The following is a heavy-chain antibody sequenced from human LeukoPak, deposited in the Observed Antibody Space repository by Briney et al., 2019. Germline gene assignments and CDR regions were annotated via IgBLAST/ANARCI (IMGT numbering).Heavy chain of an antibody. J-gene: IGHJ2*01. Sequence: SETLSLTCTVSGGSISSYYWSWIRQPPGKGLEWTGYIYYSGSTNYNPSLKSRVTISVDTSKNQFSLKLSSVTAADTAVYYCARAHRDIVVVVPGWYFDLWGRGTLVTVSS. V-gene: IGHV4-59*08. CDR2: IYYSGST. CDR3: ARAHRDIVVVVPGWYFDL. CDR1: GGSISSYY. D-gene: IGHD2-15*01.